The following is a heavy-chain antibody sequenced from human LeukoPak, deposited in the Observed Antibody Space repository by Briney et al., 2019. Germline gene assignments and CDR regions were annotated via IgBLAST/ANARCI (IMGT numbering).Heavy chain of an antibody. Sequence: PGRSLRLSCAVSGFTFSSYGMHWVRQAPGKGLESAAGIWYDGSNKYYADSVKGRFTISRDNSKNTLFLQMNSLRAEDTAVYYCARGRYYGDYVSDYWGQGTLVTVSS. D-gene: IGHD4-17*01. V-gene: IGHV3-33*01. CDR2: IWYDGSNK. CDR3: ARGRYYGDYVSDY. J-gene: IGHJ4*02. CDR1: GFTFSSYG.